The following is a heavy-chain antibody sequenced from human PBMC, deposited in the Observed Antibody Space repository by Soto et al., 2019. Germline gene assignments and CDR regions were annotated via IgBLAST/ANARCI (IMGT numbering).Heavy chain of an antibody. CDR3: ASPYCSGGMCYGYYYYGMDV. J-gene: IGHJ6*02. V-gene: IGHV1-69*12. CDR2: IIPIFGTA. CDR1: GGTFSSYA. D-gene: IGHD2-15*01. Sequence: QVQLVQSGAEVKKPGSSVKVSCKASGGTFSSYAISWVRQAPGQGLEWMGGIIPIFGTANYAQKFQGRVTITADEATSTAYMELSSLRSEDTAVYYCASPYCSGGMCYGYYYYGMDVWGQGTTVTVSS.